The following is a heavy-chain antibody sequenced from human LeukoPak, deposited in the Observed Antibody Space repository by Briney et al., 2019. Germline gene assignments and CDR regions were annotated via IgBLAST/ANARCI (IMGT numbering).Heavy chain of an antibody. J-gene: IGHJ6*02. Sequence: SETLSLTCSVSGYSISSYYWIWIRQPPGKGLEWIGYIYFSGSTDYNPSLKSRVTISLDTSMNQFSLSLSSVTAADTAVYYCARSYNNAGYFYYGMDVWGQGTTVTVSS. V-gene: IGHV4-59*08. CDR1: GYSISSYY. CDR3: ARSYNNAGYFYYGMDV. CDR2: IYFSGST. D-gene: IGHD5-24*01.